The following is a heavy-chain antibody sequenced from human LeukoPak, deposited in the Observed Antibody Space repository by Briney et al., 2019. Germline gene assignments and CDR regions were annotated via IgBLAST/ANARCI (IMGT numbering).Heavy chain of an antibody. J-gene: IGHJ4*02. CDR2: IYSGGST. D-gene: IGHD6-25*01. CDR3: ARGRPGYYFDY. Sequence: GGSLRLSCAASGFIVSSNYMSWVRQAPGKGLEWVSVIYSGGSTYYAESVKGRFTISRDNSKNTLYLQMNSLRAEDTAVYYCARGRPGYYFDYWGQGTLVTVSP. V-gene: IGHV3-53*01. CDR1: GFIVSSNY.